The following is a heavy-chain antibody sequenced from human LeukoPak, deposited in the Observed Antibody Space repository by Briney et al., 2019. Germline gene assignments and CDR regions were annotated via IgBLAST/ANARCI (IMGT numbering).Heavy chain of an antibody. V-gene: IGHV3-7*01. Sequence: GGSLRLSCAASGFTFSGYWMSWLRQAPGKGLEWVANIKQDGTEKYYVDSVKGRFIISRDNAKNSLYPQMNSLRAEDTAVYYCARDGSGWSVYWGQGTLVTVSS. CDR3: ARDGSGWSVY. CDR1: GFTFSGYW. CDR2: IKQDGTEK. J-gene: IGHJ4*02. D-gene: IGHD6-19*01.